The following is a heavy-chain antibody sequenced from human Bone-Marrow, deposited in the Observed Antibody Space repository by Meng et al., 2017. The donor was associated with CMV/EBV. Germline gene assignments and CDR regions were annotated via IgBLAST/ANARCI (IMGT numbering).Heavy chain of an antibody. Sequence: SVKVSCKASGGTFSSYTITWVRQAPGQGLEWMGRILPTLGIATYAQKFQGRATITADKSTSTAYMELSSLRFEDTAVYYCARVPQYRTSSGYYYYGMDVWGQGTTVTVSS. CDR3: ARVPQYRTSSGYYYYGMDV. J-gene: IGHJ6*02. V-gene: IGHV1-69*02. CDR2: ILPTLGIA. D-gene: IGHD6-6*01. CDR1: GGTFSSYT.